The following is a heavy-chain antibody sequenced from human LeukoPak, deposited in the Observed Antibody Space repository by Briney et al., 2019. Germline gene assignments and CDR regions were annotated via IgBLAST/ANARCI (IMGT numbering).Heavy chain of an antibody. CDR2: IYYSGST. J-gene: IGHJ4*02. V-gene: IGHV4-39*01. CDR3: ARRSYGRSFDY. Sequence: PSETLSFTCAISDEPFSGYYWGWIRQPPGKGLEWIGSIYYSGSTYYNPSLKSRVTISVDTSKNQFSLKLSSVTAADTAVYYCARRSYGRSFDYWGQGTLVTVSS. CDR1: DEPFSGYY. D-gene: IGHD5-18*01.